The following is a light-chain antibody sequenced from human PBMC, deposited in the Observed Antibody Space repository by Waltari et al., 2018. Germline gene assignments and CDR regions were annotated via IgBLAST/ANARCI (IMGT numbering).Light chain of an antibody. CDR2: DAS. CDR3: QHGHTWPLS. J-gene: IGKJ4*01. Sequence: EIVLTQSPATLSLSPGERATLSCWASQSISSHIAWYQHKPGQAPRLLVNDASNRATGIPARCSGSGSGTDFTLTIGSLEPEDFAVYYCQHGHTWPLSFGGGTKVEI. CDR1: QSISSH. V-gene: IGKV3-11*01.